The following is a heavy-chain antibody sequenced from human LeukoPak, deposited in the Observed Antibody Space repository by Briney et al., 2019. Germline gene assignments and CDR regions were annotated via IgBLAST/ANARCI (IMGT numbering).Heavy chain of an antibody. Sequence: GRSLRLSCAASGSTFSSSVMHSVRQAPGKGLEWVAVISSDAINEYYAHSVKGRFTISRDNYKNTAFLQMNSLRAEDTAVYYCVKDRSGRPGYYYAMDVWGKGTTVTVSS. CDR3: VKDRSGRPGYYYAMDV. CDR2: ISSDAINE. V-gene: IGHV3-30*18. J-gene: IGHJ6*04. D-gene: IGHD6-25*01. CDR1: GSTFSSSV.